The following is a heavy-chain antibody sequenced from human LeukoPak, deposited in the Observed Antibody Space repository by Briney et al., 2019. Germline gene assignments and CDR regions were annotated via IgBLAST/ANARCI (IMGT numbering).Heavy chain of an antibody. CDR1: GFTFSTYW. V-gene: IGHV3-74*01. D-gene: IGHD1-26*01. CDR3: AKSGSSYDSPFDS. J-gene: IGHJ4*02. Sequence: GGSLRLSCAASGFTFSTYWMHWVRQAPRKGLVWVSRINSDGSSASYADSVKGRFTISRDNAKSTLYLQMNSLRAEDTAVYYCAKSGSSYDSPFDSWGQGTLVTVSS. CDR2: INSDGSSA.